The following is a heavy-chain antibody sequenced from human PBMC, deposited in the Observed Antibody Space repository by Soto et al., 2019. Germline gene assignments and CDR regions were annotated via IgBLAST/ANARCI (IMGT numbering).Heavy chain of an antibody. Sequence: EVQLVESGGGLVQPGGSLRLSCAASGFTFSSYWMHWVRQAPGKGLVWVSRINSDGSSTSYADSVKGRFTISRDNAKNTLYLQMNSLRAEDTAVYYCARAPGYCSGGSCYVDAFDIWGQGTMVTVSS. CDR3: ARAPGYCSGGSCYVDAFDI. V-gene: IGHV3-74*01. CDR2: INSDGSST. CDR1: GFTFSSYW. J-gene: IGHJ3*02. D-gene: IGHD2-15*01.